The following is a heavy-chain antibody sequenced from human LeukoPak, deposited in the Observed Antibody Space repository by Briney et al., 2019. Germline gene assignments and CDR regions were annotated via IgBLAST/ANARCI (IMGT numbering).Heavy chain of an antibody. D-gene: IGHD2-2*01. CDR2: ISSSSSYI. Sequence: GGSLRLSCAASGFTFSSYEMNWVRQAPGKGLEWVSSISSSSSYIYYADSVKGRFTISRDNAKNSLYLQMNSLRAEDTAVYYCARLREDIVVVPAATYYFDYWGQGTLVTVSS. J-gene: IGHJ4*02. V-gene: IGHV3-21*01. CDR1: GFTFSSYE. CDR3: ARLREDIVVVPAATYYFDY.